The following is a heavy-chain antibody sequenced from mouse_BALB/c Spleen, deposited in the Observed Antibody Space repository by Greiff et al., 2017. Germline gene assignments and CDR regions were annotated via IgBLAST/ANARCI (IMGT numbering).Heavy chain of an antibody. D-gene: IGHD2-14*01. V-gene: IGHV1-15*01. CDR3: TRERYDLDY. Sequence: QVQLQQSGAELVRPGASVTLSCKASGYTFTDYEMHWVKQTPVHGLEWIGAIDPETGGTAYKQKFKGKATLTADKSSSTAYMELRSLTSEDSAVYYSTRERYDLDYWGQGTTVTVSS. CDR2: IDPETGGT. CDR1: GYTFTDYE. J-gene: IGHJ4*01.